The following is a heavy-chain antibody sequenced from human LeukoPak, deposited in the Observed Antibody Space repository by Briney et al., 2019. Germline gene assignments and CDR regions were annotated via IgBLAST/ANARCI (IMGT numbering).Heavy chain of an antibody. Sequence: SETLSLTCTVSGGSISSYYWSWIRQAPGKGLEWIGYIYYSGSTNYNPSLKSRVTISVGTSKNQFSLKLNSVTAADTAVYYCARFGSDSYGYKYYFDSWGQGTLVTVSS. D-gene: IGHD3-16*01. CDR3: ARFGSDSYGYKYYFDS. CDR2: IYYSGST. CDR1: GGSISSYY. V-gene: IGHV4-59*01. J-gene: IGHJ4*02.